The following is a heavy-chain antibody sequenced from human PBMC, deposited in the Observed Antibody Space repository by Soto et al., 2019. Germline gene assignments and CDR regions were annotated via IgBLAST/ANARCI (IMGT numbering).Heavy chain of an antibody. CDR2: INHSGST. J-gene: IGHJ4*02. V-gene: IGHV4-34*01. CDR3: ARGYPIYSSGWYRPFDY. CDR1: GGSFSGYY. D-gene: IGHD6-19*01. Sequence: LSLTCSVYGGSFSGYYWSWIRQPPGKGLEWIGEINHSGSTNYNPSLKSRVTISVDTSKNQFSLKLSSVTAADTAVYYCARGYPIYSSGWYRPFDYWGQGTLVTVSS.